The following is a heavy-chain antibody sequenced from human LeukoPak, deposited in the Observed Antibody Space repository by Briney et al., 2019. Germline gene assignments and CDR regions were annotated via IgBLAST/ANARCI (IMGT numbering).Heavy chain of an antibody. CDR3: ASLCSGGSCYLESGWFDP. V-gene: IGHV4-38-2*01. D-gene: IGHD2-15*01. Sequence: PSETLSLTCAVSGYSISSGYYWGWIRQPPGKGLEWIGSIYHSGSTYYNPSLKSRVTISVDTSKNRFSLKLNSVTAADTAVYYCASLCSGGSCYLESGWFDPRGQGTLVTVSS. CDR2: IYHSGST. CDR1: GYSISSGYY. J-gene: IGHJ5*02.